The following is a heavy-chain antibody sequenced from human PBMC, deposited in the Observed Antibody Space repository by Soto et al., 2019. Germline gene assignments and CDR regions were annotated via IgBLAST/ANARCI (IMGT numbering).Heavy chain of an antibody. D-gene: IGHD6-13*01. J-gene: IGHJ5*02. CDR1: GFTFSSYA. V-gene: IGHV3-64D*06. CDR2: ISSNGGST. CDR3: VKDRRPGYSSSWYGFDP. Sequence: GGSLRLSCSASGFTFSSYAMHWVRQAPGKGLEYVSAISSNGGSTYYADSVKGRFTISRDNSKNTLYLQMSSLRAEDTAVYYCVKDRRPGYSSSWYGFDPWGQGTLVTVSS.